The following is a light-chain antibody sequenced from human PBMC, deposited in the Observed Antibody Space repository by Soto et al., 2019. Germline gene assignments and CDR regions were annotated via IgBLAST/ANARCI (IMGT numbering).Light chain of an antibody. CDR1: SNDVGGYDY. CDR2: EVS. Sequence: QSALTQPASVSGSPGLSITISCSGTSNDVGGYDYVSWYRQHPDRAPRLLIYEVSNRPSGISDRFSGSRSGNTASLTISGLQADDEADYYCASYTVSGTLIFGGGTKVIVL. CDR3: ASYTVSGTLI. J-gene: IGLJ2*01. V-gene: IGLV2-14*01.